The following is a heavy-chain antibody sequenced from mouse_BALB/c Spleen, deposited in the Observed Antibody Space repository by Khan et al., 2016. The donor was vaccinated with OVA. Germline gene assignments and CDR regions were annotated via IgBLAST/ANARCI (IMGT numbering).Heavy chain of an antibody. CDR2: INPSNGYT. D-gene: IGHD2-14*01. J-gene: IGHJ3*01. V-gene: IGHV1-4*01. CDR1: GYTFTSYT. CDR3: VIDGAYHRIDGWFAY. Sequence: QVQLQQSGAELARPGASVKMSCKASGYTFTSYTVHWIKERPGQGLEWIGYINPSNGYTNYNQRFKDKATLTTDKSSTTAYLQLSSLTSDDSAVYNSVIDGAYHRIDGWFAYWGQGTLVTVSA.